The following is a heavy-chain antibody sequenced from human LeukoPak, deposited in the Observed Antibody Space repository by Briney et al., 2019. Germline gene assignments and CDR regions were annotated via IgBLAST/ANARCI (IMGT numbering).Heavy chain of an antibody. Sequence: GGSLRLSCAASGFTVSSNYMSWVRQAPGKGLEWVSVIYSGGSTYYADSVKGRFTISRDNSKNTLYLQMNSLRAEDTAVYYCARDMLEAVAGTVDYYYMAVWGKGTTVTVSS. V-gene: IGHV3-53*01. CDR1: GFTVSSNY. D-gene: IGHD6-19*01. CDR3: ARDMLEAVAGTVDYYYMAV. J-gene: IGHJ6*03. CDR2: IYSGGST.